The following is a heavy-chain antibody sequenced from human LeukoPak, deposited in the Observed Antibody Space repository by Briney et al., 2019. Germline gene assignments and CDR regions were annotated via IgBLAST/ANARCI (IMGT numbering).Heavy chain of an antibody. CDR2: ISAYNGNT. J-gene: IGHJ4*02. Sequence: APVKVSCTASGYTFTSYGISWVRQAPGQGLEWMGWISAYNGNTNYAQKLQGRVTMTTDTSTSTAYMELRSLRSDDTAVYYCAKDPTHFRVWDDYDTNILSHWGQGTLVTVSS. V-gene: IGHV1-18*01. CDR3: AKDPTHFRVWDDYDTNILSH. D-gene: IGHD4/OR15-4a*01. CDR1: GYTFTSYG.